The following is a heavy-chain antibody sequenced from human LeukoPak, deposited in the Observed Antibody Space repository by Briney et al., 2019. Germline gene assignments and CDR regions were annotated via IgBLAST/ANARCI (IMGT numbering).Heavy chain of an antibody. D-gene: IGHD2-2*01. CDR1: GFTFSIYA. Sequence: GGSLRLSCAASGFTFSIYAMSWVRQAPGRGLEWVSSITGNGAGTFYTDSVKGRFTISRDNTKNSLYLQMNSLRAEDTAIYYCARVIVLVEGASDHFDYWGQGAPATVHS. CDR3: ARVIVLVEGASDHFDY. CDR2: ITGNGAGT. J-gene: IGHJ4*02. V-gene: IGHV3-23*01.